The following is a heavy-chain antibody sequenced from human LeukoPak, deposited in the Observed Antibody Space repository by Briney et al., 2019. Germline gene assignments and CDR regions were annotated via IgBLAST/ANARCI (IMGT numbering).Heavy chain of an antibody. CDR3: AKDLGLIAAAGPTFDY. Sequence: QPGGSLRLSCAASRFTFNNFGMHWVRQAPGMGLEWVAVIWSDGTHEQYVDSVKGRFTISRDNSKNTLYLQMNSLRAEDTAVYYCAKDLGLIAAAGPTFDYWGQGTLVTVSS. V-gene: IGHV3-33*06. CDR2: IWSDGTHE. J-gene: IGHJ4*02. CDR1: RFTFNNFG. D-gene: IGHD6-13*01.